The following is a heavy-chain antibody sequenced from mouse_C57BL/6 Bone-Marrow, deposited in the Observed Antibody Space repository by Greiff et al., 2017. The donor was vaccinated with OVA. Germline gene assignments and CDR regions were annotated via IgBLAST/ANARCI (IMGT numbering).Heavy chain of an antibody. CDR3: ARLDYYGSSHFDY. CDR1: GFTFSDYG. D-gene: IGHD1-1*01. Sequence: EVHLVESGGGLVQPGGSLKLSCAASGFTFSDYGMAWVRQAPRKGPEWVAFISNLAYSIYYADTVTGRFTISRENAKNTLYLEMSSLRSEDTAMYYCARLDYYGSSHFDYWGQGTTLTVSS. V-gene: IGHV5-15*01. CDR2: ISNLAYSI. J-gene: IGHJ2*01.